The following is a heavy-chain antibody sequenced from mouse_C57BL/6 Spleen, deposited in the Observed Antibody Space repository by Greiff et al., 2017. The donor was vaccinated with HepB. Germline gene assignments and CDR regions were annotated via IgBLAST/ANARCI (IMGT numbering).Heavy chain of an antibody. CDR3: ARVYDGYSYYAMDY. CDR1: GYTFTSYW. V-gene: IGHV1-52*01. J-gene: IGHJ4*01. Sequence: VQLQQPGAELVRPGSSVKLSCKASGYTFTSYWMHWVKQRPLQGLEWIGNIDPSDSETHYNQKFKDKATLTVDKSSSTAYMQLSSLTSEDSAVYYCARVYDGYSYYAMDYWGQGTSVTVSS. CDR2: IDPSDSET. D-gene: IGHD2-3*01.